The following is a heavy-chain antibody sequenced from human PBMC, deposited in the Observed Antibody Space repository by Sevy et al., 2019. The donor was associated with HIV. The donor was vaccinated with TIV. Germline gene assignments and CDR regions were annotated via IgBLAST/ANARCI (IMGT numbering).Heavy chain of an antibody. D-gene: IGHD2-2*01. V-gene: IGHV3-21*01. CDR3: ARDGGCTSTSCLLYFDY. CDR1: GFTFSTYT. Sequence: GGSLRLSCAVSGFTFSTYTMNWVRQAPGKGLEWVSSISGFSSYIYYADSVKGRFTISRDNAMNSLYLQMNSLRAEDTAVYYCARDGGCTSTSCLLYFDYWGQGTLVTVSS. CDR2: ISGFSSYI. J-gene: IGHJ4*01.